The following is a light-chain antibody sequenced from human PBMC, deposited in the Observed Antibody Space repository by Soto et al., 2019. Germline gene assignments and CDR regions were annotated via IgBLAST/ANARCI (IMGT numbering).Light chain of an antibody. V-gene: IGLV1-40*01. Sequence: VLTQPRSVSGAPGQRVTISYTGSSSNIGAGYDVHWFQQLPGTAPKLLIYSSYNRPSGVPDQFSCSKSGTSASLAITALQADDEADSSCQSYDTSLSGYVFGTGTKVTV. CDR3: QSYDTSLSGYV. CDR2: SSY. J-gene: IGLJ1*01. CDR1: SSNIGAGYD.